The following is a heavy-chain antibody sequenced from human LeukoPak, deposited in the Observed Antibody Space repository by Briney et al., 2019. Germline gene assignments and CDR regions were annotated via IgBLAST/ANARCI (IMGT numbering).Heavy chain of an antibody. D-gene: IGHD5-18*01. CDR3: ARSGYSYGFDY. CDR2: IYYSGST. V-gene: IGHV4-39*07. Sequence: RTSETLSLTCTVSGGSISSSSYYWGWIRQPPGKGLEWIGSIYYSGSTYYNPSLKSRVTISVDTSKNQFSLKLSSVTAADTAVYYCARSGYSYGFDYWGQGTLVTVSS. CDR1: GGSISSSSYY. J-gene: IGHJ4*02.